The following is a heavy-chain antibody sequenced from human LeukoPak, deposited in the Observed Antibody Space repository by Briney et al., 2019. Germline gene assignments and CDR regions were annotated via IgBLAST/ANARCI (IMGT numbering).Heavy chain of an antibody. Sequence: SETLSLTCTVSGGSISSSNYYWGWIRQPPGKGLEWIGNIYYSGSTYYNPSLKSRVTISVDTSKNQFSLKLSSVTAADTAVYYCARRDKRYCTSTNCYYYYYGMDVWGQGTTVTVSS. D-gene: IGHD2-2*01. CDR3: ARRDKRYCTSTNCYYYYYGMDV. J-gene: IGHJ6*02. CDR2: IYYSGST. CDR1: GGSISSSNYY. V-gene: IGHV4-39*07.